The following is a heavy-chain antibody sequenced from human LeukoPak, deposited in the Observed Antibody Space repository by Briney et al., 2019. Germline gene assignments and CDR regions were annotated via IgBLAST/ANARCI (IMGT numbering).Heavy chain of an antibody. CDR3: ARDQAVSGSNYYYGVDV. V-gene: IGHV3-30*04. CDR1: GFTFSRYA. Sequence: GGSLRLSCAASGFTFSRYAMHWVRQAPGKGLEWVAVISYDGANKHNADSVKGRFSISRDSFKNTLYLQMDSLRPEDTAVYYCARDQAVSGSNYYYGVDVWGKGTTVTVSS. CDR2: ISYDGANK. D-gene: IGHD6-19*01. J-gene: IGHJ6*04.